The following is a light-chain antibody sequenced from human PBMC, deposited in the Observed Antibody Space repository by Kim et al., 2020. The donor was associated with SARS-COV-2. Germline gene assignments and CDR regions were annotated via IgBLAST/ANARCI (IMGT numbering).Light chain of an antibody. CDR1: SDINVNTYN. J-gene: IGLJ3*02. CDR2: FKSASNN. CDR3: AIWYSNTWV. Sequence: FTCTFRSDINVNTYNIYWYQQKPGSLPHYLLRFKSASNNQQGSGVPSRFSGSKDASTNAGLLLISGLQSEDEADYYCAIWYSNTWVFGGGTQLTVL. V-gene: IGLV5-39*01.